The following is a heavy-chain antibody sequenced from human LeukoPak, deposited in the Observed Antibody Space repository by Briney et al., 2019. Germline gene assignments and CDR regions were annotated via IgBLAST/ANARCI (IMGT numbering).Heavy chain of an antibody. Sequence: SQTLSLTCTVSGGSISSGDYYWGWIRQPPGKGLEWIGSMYYSGSTYYNPSLKSRVTISVDTSKNQFSLKLSSVTAADTAVYYCARHTTIFGHFGYWGQGTLVTVSS. CDR2: MYYSGST. D-gene: IGHD3-3*01. CDR1: GGSISSGDYY. CDR3: ARHTTIFGHFGY. V-gene: IGHV4-39*01. J-gene: IGHJ4*02.